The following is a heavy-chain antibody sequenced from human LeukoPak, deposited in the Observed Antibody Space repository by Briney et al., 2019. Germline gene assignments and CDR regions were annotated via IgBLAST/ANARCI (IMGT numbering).Heavy chain of an antibody. Sequence: PGGSLRLSCAASGFTFDNYAMHWVRQAPGKGLEWVSGISWNGGSTGYADSVKGRFTISRDNAKNSLYLQMNSLRAEDTALYYCAKGLRSNRAVAGTDYWGQGTLVTVSS. J-gene: IGHJ4*02. CDR1: GFTFDNYA. CDR3: AKGLRSNRAVAGTDY. D-gene: IGHD6-19*01. V-gene: IGHV3-9*01. CDR2: ISWNGGST.